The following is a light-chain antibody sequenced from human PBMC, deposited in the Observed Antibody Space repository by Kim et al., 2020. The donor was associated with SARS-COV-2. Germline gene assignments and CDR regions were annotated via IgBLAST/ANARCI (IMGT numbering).Light chain of an antibody. CDR3: QSYDSSLSGPNWV. V-gene: IGLV1-40*01. CDR1: SSNIGAGYD. Sequence: VTLSCTGSSSNIGAGYDVHWYQQLPGTAPKLLIYGNSNRPSGVPDRFSGSKSGTSASLAITGLQAEDEADYYCQSYDSSLSGPNWVFGGGTQLTVL. CDR2: GNS. J-gene: IGLJ3*02.